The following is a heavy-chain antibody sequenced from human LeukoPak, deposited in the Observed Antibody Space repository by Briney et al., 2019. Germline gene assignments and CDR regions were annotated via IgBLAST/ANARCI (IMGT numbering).Heavy chain of an antibody. Sequence: PGGSLRLSCAASGFTFSSYSMNWVRQAPGKGLEWVSSISSSSSYIYYADSVKGRFTISRDNAKNSLYLQMNSLRAEDTAVYYCAGRCSSTCCYDIEFDYWGQGTLVTVSS. CDR2: ISSSSSYI. CDR3: AGRCSSTCCYDIEFDY. CDR1: GFTFSSYS. J-gene: IGHJ4*02. D-gene: IGHD2-2*01. V-gene: IGHV3-21*01.